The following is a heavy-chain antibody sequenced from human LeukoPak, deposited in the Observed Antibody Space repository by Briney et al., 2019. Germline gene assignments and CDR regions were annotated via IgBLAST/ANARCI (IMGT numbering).Heavy chain of an antibody. CDR1: GFTFSSYS. D-gene: IGHD6-13*01. Sequence: PGGSLRLSCAASGFTFSSYSMNWVRQAPGKGLEWVSYISSSSSSTIYYADSVKGRFTISRDNAKNSLYLQMNSLRAEDTAAYYCALRGYSSSWTALDYWGQGTLVTVSS. CDR2: ISSSSSSTI. J-gene: IGHJ4*02. CDR3: ALRGYSSSWTALDY. V-gene: IGHV3-48*01.